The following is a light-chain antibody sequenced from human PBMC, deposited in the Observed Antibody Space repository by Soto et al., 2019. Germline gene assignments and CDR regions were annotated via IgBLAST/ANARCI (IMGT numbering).Light chain of an antibody. CDR2: KDS. Sequence: SYELTQPSSVSVSPGQTARITCSGDVLAKKYARWFQQKPGQAPVVVIYKDSERPSGIPARFSGSSSGTTVTLTISGAQVEDEADYYCYSAADNNLVVFGGGTKVTVL. CDR1: VLAKKY. J-gene: IGLJ2*01. V-gene: IGLV3-27*01. CDR3: YSAADNNLVV.